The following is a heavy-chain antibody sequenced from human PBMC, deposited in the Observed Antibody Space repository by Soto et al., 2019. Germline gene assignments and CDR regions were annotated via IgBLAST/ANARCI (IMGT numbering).Heavy chain of an antibody. Sequence: SETLSLTCTVSDDFISSYYWNWIRQPAGKGLEWIGRVSTNGATNYNPSLEGRVTMSVDTSKNQFSLKLTSVTAADTAVYFCARADYEILTGSYAMDVWGQGTTVTVSS. V-gene: IGHV4-4*07. D-gene: IGHD3-9*01. CDR1: DDFISSYY. CDR2: VSTNGAT. J-gene: IGHJ6*02. CDR3: ARADYEILTGSYAMDV.